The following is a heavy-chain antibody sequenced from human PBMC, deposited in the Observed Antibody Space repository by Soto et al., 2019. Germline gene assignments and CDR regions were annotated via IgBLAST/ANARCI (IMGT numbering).Heavy chain of an antibody. J-gene: IGHJ5*02. CDR2: INAGNGNT. V-gene: IGHV1-3*01. CDR1: GYTFTSYA. D-gene: IGHD3-3*01. CDR3: ARFDDFWSGYYQGIFDL. Sequence: ASVKVSCKASGYTFTSYAMHWVRQAPGQRLEWMGWINAGNGNTKYSQKFQGRVTITRDTSASTAYMELSSLRSEDTAVYYCARFDDFWSGYYQGIFDLWGQGTLVTVSS.